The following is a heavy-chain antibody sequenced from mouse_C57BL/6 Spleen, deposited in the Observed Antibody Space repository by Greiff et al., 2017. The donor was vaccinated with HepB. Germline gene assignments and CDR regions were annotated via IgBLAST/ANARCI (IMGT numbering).Heavy chain of an antibody. CDR3: AVYGNYDY. D-gene: IGHD2-1*01. CDR1: GYAFSSSW. Sequence: VHLQQSGPELVKPGASVKISCKASGYAFSSSWMNWVKQRPGKGLEWIGRIYPGDGDTNYNGKFKGKATLTADKSSSTAYMQLSSLTSEDSAVYFCAVYGNYDYWGQGTTLTVSS. V-gene: IGHV1-82*01. CDR2: IYPGDGDT. J-gene: IGHJ2*01.